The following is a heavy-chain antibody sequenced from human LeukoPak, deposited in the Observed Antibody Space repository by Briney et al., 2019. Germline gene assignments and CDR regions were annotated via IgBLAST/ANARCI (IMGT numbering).Heavy chain of an antibody. D-gene: IGHD5-18*01. CDR1: GFTFSSYW. Sequence: GGSLRLSCAASGFTFSSYWMNWVRQAPGKGLEWVANIKQDGTEKYYVDSVKGRFTISRDNAKNSLYLQMNSLRAEDTAVYYCARDGYSYGFQKRYYFDYWGQGTLVTVSS. CDR2: IKQDGTEK. J-gene: IGHJ4*02. CDR3: ARDGYSYGFQKRYYFDY. V-gene: IGHV3-7*01.